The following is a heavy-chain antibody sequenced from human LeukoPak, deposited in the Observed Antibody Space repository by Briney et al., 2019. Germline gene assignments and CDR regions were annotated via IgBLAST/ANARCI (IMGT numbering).Heavy chain of an antibody. D-gene: IGHD1-14*01. J-gene: IGHJ4*02. Sequence: PSETLSLTCTVSGGSISSYYWSWIRQPPGKGLEWIGYIYYSGSTNYNPSLKSRVTISVDTSKNQFSLKLSSVTAADTAVYYCARVERADEPEYYFDYWGQGTLVTVSS. CDR1: GGSISSYY. CDR2: IYYSGST. CDR3: ARVERADEPEYYFDY. V-gene: IGHV4-59*01.